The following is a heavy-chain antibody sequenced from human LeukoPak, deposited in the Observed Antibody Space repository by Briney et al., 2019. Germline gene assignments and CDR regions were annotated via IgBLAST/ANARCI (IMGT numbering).Heavy chain of an antibody. V-gene: IGHV3-7*01. CDR3: ARDPYNYDRSGYKLDSYFDY. CDR2: IEQHGSEK. D-gene: IGHD3-22*01. J-gene: IGHJ4*02. CDR1: GFTFSSYS. Sequence: GGSLRLSCAASGFTFSSYSMNWVRQAPGKGLEWVANIEQHGSEKWYVDSVKGRFTISRDNAKNSLYLQMNSLRAEDTAVYYCARDPYNYDRSGYKLDSYFDYWGQGTLVTVSS.